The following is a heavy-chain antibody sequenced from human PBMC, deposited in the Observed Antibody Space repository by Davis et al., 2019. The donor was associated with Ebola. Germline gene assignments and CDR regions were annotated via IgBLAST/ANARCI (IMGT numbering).Heavy chain of an antibody. Sequence: SETLSLTCTVSGGSISSYYWSWIRQPPGKGLEWIGYIYYSGSTNYNPSLKSRVTISVDTSKNQFSLKLSSVTAADTAVYYGARVGVWFGELGNWFDPWGQGTLVTVSS. CDR1: GGSISSYY. CDR2: IYYSGST. D-gene: IGHD3-10*01. V-gene: IGHV4-59*01. J-gene: IGHJ5*02. CDR3: ARVGVWFGELGNWFDP.